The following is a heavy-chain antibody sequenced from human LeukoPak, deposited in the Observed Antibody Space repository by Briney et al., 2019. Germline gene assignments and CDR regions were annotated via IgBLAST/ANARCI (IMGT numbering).Heavy chain of an antibody. D-gene: IGHD3/OR15-3a*01. Sequence: SETLSLTCAVSGGSISSGSYYWGWIRQPPGKGLEWIGSIYYTGSTYSNPSLKSRVTISVDTSKSQFSLNLSSVTAADTAVYYCARLDWSNWCFDLWGRGTLVIVSS. CDR1: GGSISSGSYY. CDR2: IYYTGST. J-gene: IGHJ2*01. CDR3: ARLDWSNWCFDL. V-gene: IGHV4-39*01.